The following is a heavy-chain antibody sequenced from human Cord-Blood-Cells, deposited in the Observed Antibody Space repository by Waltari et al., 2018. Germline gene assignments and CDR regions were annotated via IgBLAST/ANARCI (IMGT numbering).Heavy chain of an antibody. V-gene: IGHV1-3*01. CDR2: INAGNGNT. Sequence: QVQLVQSGAEVKKPGASVKVSCKASGYTFTSYAMHWVRQAPGQRLEWMGRINAGNGNTKYSQKCQGRVTITRDTSASTAYMELSSLRAEDTAVYYCAGDQGGDYDAFAIWGQGTMVTVSS. CDR3: AGDQGGDYDAFAI. D-gene: IGHD2-21*02. J-gene: IGHJ3*02. CDR1: GYTFTSYA.